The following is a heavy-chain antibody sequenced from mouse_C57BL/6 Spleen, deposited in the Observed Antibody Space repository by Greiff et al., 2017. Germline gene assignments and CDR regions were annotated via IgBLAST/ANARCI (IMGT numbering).Heavy chain of an antibody. CDR2: IDPSDSYT. Sequence: QQSCKASGYTFTSYWMQWEKQRPGQGLEWIGEIDPSDSYTNYNQKFKGKANLTVDTSSSTAYMQLSSLTSEDSAVYYCARVGTLAYWGQGTLVTVSA. D-gene: IGHD3-3*01. J-gene: IGHJ3*01. CDR1: GYTFTSYW. CDR3: ARVGTLAY. V-gene: IGHV1-50*01.